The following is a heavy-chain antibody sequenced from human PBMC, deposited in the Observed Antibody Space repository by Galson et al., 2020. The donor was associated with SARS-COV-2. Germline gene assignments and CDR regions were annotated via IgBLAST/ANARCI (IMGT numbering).Heavy chain of an antibody. CDR2: INHSGST. CDR1: GWSFSGYY. Sequence: SETLSLTCAVYGWSFSGYYWSWIRQPPGKGLEWIGEINHSGSTNYNPSLQSRVTISVDTYKNQFSLKLSSVTAADTAVYYCARKGYSSSWYGGHNWFDPWGQGTLVTVCS. J-gene: IGHJ5*02. CDR3: ARKGYSSSWYGGHNWFDP. D-gene: IGHD6-13*01. V-gene: IGHV4-34*01.